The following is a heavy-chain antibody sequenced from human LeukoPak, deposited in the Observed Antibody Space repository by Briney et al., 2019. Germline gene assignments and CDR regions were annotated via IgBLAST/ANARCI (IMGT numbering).Heavy chain of an antibody. D-gene: IGHD4-17*01. V-gene: IGHV1-69*06. J-gene: IGHJ4*02. CDR1: GGTFSSYA. CDR2: IIPIFGTA. CDR3: ARDMSPLNGDYASTLEKYYFDY. Sequence: ASVKVSCKASGGTFSSYAISWVRQAPGQGLEWMGGIIPIFGTANYAQKFQGRVTITADKSTSTAYMELSSLISEDTAVYYCARDMSPLNGDYASTLEKYYFDYWGQGTLVTVSS.